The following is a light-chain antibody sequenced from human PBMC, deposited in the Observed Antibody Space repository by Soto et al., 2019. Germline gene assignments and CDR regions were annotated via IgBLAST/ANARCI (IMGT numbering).Light chain of an antibody. CDR2: AAS. CDR3: QQRKSYPIT. J-gene: IGKJ5*01. CDR1: QDINTY. V-gene: IGKV1-9*01. Sequence: DIQLTQSPSFLSASVGDRVTITCRDSQDINTYLAWYQQKPGKAPKLLIFAASTLQNGVPSRFSGSGSGTEFTVIITSLQPEDFATYYCQQRKSYPITFGQVTRLEIK.